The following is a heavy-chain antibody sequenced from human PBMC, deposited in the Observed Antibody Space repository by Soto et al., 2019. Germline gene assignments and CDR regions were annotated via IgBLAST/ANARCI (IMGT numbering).Heavy chain of an antibody. CDR1: VSSGSVSTGVHY. D-gene: IGHD6-13*01. V-gene: IGHV4-61*08. Sequence: QVQLQESGPGLVKPSETLSLTCTVSVSSGSVSTGVHYWSWIRQPPGKGLEWIGYIYYSGSTNYNPYLKSRVTISVDTSKNQFSLKLTSVTAADTAVYYCARGYYTSWYWFDRWGRGTLVTVSS. CDR3: ARGYYTSWYWFDR. J-gene: IGHJ2*01. CDR2: IYYSGST.